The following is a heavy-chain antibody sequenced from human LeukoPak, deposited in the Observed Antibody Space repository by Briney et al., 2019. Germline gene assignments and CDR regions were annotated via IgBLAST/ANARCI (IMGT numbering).Heavy chain of an antibody. D-gene: IGHD3-22*01. Sequence: GGSLRLSCAASGFTFSSYSMNWVRRAPGKGLEWVSSISSSSGYIYYADSVKGRFTISRDIPKNSLYLQMNSLRAEDTAVYYCARPDYYDSSYDYWGQGTLVTVSS. CDR1: GFTFSSYS. V-gene: IGHV3-21*01. CDR2: ISSSSGYI. CDR3: ARPDYYDSSYDY. J-gene: IGHJ4*02.